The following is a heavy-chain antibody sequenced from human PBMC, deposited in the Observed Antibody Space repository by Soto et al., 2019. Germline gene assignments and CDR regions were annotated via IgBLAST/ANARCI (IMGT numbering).Heavy chain of an antibody. V-gene: IGHV4-61*01. Sequence: SETLSLTCTVSGGSVSSGNYYWSWIRQPPGKGLEWIGFIYYTGSTSYNPSLKSRVTISMDTSKNQFSLKLTSVTAADTAVYYCASALYCSGGNCYHFDSWGQGTLVTVSS. CDR2: IYYTGST. J-gene: IGHJ4*02. CDR1: GGSVSSGNYY. D-gene: IGHD2-15*01. CDR3: ASALYCSGGNCYHFDS.